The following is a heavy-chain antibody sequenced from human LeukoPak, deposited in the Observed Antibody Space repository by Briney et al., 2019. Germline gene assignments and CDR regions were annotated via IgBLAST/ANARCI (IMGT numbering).Heavy chain of an antibody. V-gene: IGHV4-34*01. J-gene: IGHJ4*02. CDR2: INHSGST. D-gene: IGHD1-26*01. CDR3: ARSKRSGSDYGWGLFDY. Sequence: SGTLSLTCAVYGGSFSGYYWSWIRQPPGKGLEWIGEINHSGSTNYNPSLKSRVTISVDTSKNQFSLKLSSVTAADTAVYYCARSKRSGSDYGWGLFDYWGQGTLVTVSS. CDR1: GGSFSGYY.